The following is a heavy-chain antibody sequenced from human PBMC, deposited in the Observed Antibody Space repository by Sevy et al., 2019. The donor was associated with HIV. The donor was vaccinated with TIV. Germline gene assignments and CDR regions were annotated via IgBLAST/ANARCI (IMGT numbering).Heavy chain of an antibody. D-gene: IGHD3-22*01. CDR1: GFTFSNAW. CDR2: IKSKTDGGTT. CDR3: TTAGHYDSRGYYYDWYFDL. Sequence: GGSLRLSCAASGFTFSNAWMSWVRQAPGKGLEWVGRIKSKTDGGTTDYAAPVKGRFTISRDDSKNTLYLQMNSLKTEDTAVYYCTTAGHYDSRGYYYDWYFDLWGRCTLVTVSS. J-gene: IGHJ2*01. V-gene: IGHV3-15*01.